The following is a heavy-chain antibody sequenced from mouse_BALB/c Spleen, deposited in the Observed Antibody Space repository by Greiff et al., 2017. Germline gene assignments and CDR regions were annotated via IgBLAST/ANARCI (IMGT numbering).Heavy chain of an antibody. J-gene: IGHJ4*01. D-gene: IGHD1-1*01. CDR2: ISNGGGST. CDR1: GFTFSSYT. CDR3: ARRTTGYAMDY. V-gene: IGHV5-12-2*01. Sequence: EVKLMESGGGLVQPGGSLKLSCAASGFTFSSYTMSWVRQTPEKRLEWVAYISNGGGSTYYPDTVKGRFTISRDNAKNTLYLQMSSLKSEDTAMYYCARRTTGYAMDYWGQGTSVTVSA.